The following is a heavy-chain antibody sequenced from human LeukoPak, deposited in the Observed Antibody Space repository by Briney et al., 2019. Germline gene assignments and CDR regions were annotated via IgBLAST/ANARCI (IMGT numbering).Heavy chain of an antibody. Sequence: ASVKVSCKASGYTFTSYGISWVRQAPGQGLEWMGWISAYNGNTNYALKLQGRVTMTTDTSTSTAYMELRSLRSDDTAVYYCARVTMVRGVSNYYYGMDVWGQGTTVTVSS. D-gene: IGHD3-10*01. CDR2: ISAYNGNT. CDR3: ARVTMVRGVSNYYYGMDV. V-gene: IGHV1-18*01. J-gene: IGHJ6*02. CDR1: GYTFTSYG.